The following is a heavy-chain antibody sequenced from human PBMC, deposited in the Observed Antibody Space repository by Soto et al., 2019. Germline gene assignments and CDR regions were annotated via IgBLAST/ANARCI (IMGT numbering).Heavy chain of an antibody. CDR2: INPNNGGT. J-gene: IGHJ4*02. V-gene: IGHV1-2*02. D-gene: IGHD3-3*01. Sequence: HLVQSGAEVKQPGASVKVACKASGYIFKDYFLHWVRQAPRQGLEWMGWINPNNGGTEYAQKFQGRVTMTRDTYISTAYMEVSGLRSGDTAVYYCARDPSPDFWSGYYDYWGQGTLITVSS. CDR1: GYIFKDYF. CDR3: ARDPSPDFWSGYYDY.